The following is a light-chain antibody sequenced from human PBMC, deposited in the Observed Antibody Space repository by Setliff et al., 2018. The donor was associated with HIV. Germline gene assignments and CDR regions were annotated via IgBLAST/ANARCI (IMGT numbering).Light chain of an antibody. J-gene: IGKJ4*01. Sequence: DIQMTQSPSSLSASVGDRVTITCRASQSISSYLNWYQQKPGKAPKLLIYGASSLQSWVPSRFSGSGSGTDFTLTISSLQPEDFATYYCQQSYSTLLTFGGGTKVDIK. CDR3: QQSYSTLLT. V-gene: IGKV1-39*01. CDR1: QSISSY. CDR2: GAS.